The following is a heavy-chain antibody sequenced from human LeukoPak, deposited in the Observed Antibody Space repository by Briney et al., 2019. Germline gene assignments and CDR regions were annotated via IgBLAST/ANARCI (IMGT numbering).Heavy chain of an antibody. CDR3: ATQPDYDFWSAYYTI. D-gene: IGHD3-3*01. Sequence: SETLSLTCTVSGGSLSSSSYYWGWIRQPPGKRLERIGSIYYSGYTYYNPSLRSRVTISVDTSKNQFSLKVSSVTAADTAVYYCATQPDYDFWSAYYTIWGQGTLVTVSS. V-gene: IGHV4-39*01. J-gene: IGHJ4*02. CDR1: GGSLSSSSYY. CDR2: IYYSGYT.